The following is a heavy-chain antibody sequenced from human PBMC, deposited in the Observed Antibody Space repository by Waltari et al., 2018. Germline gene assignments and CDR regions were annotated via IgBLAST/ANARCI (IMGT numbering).Heavy chain of an antibody. CDR3: ARDHCSSTSCYSYFDY. V-gene: IGHV4-59*01. CDR1: GGSISSYY. CDR2: IYYSGST. D-gene: IGHD2-2*02. Sequence: QVQLQESGPGLVKPSETLSLTCTVSGGSISSYYWSWIRQPPGKGLEWIGYIYYSGSTNYNPSLKSLVTISVDTSKNQFSLKLSSVTAADTAVYYCARDHCSSTSCYSYFDYWGQGTLVTVSS. J-gene: IGHJ4*02.